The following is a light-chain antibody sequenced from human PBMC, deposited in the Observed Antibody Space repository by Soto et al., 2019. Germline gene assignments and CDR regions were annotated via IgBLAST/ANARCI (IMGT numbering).Light chain of an antibody. CDR3: CPFASSSTYV. CDR2: AFT. Sequence: QPVLTQPPSVSGAPGQRVTISCTWNSSNIGTGGYDVHWYQKRLDTAPKLVIYAFTSRASGVPDRFSASRSASSASLAVTGLQAEDEADYYCCPFASSSTYVFGTGTKVTVL. CDR1: SSNIGTGGYD. V-gene: IGLV1-40*01. J-gene: IGLJ1*01.